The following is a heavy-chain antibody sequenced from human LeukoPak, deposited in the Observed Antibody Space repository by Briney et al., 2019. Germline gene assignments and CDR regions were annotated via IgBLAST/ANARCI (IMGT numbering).Heavy chain of an antibody. CDR2: INHSGST. J-gene: IGHJ4*02. D-gene: IGHD6-13*01. CDR1: GGSFSGYY. V-gene: IGHV4-34*01. CDR3: ARGRSGSWYQFDY. Sequence: PSETLSLTCAVYGGSFSGYYWSWIRQPPGKGLEWIGEINHSGSTNYNPSLKSRVTISVGTSKNQFSLKLSSVTAADTAVYYCARGRSGSWYQFDYWGQGTLVTVSS.